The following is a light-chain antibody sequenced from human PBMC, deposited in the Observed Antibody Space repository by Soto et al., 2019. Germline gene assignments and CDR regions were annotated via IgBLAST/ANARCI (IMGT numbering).Light chain of an antibody. CDR2: EVS. Sequence: QPVLTQPASVSGSPGQSITISCTGTSSDIGGYKYVSWYQQHPGKAPKLMIYEVSNRPSGVSNRFSGSKSGNTASLTISGLQAEDEAYYYCSSYTSSSTLGVFGAGTKVTVL. V-gene: IGLV2-14*01. CDR1: SSDIGGYKY. CDR3: SSYTSSSTLGV. J-gene: IGLJ1*01.